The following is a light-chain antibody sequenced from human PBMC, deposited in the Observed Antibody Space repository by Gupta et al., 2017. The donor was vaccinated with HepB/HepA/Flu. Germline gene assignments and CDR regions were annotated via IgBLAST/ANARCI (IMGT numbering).Light chain of an antibody. Sequence: QSVLTQPPSVSGAPGQRVTISCTGSRSNIGAGYGVHWYQQLPGTAPKLLIYANNNRPSGVPDRFSGSKSGTSASLAITGLQAEDEADYYCQSYDSSLSGSGVFGGGTKLTVL. CDR1: RSNIGAGYG. V-gene: IGLV1-40*01. CDR3: QSYDSSLSGSGV. J-gene: IGLJ3*02. CDR2: ANN.